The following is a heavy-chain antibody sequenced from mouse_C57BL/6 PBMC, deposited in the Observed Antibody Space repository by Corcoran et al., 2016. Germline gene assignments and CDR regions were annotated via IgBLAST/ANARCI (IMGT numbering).Heavy chain of an antibody. CDR1: GYTFTDYY. V-gene: IGHV1-19*01. CDR3: ARDYLYYFDY. Sequence: EVQLQQSGPVLVKPGASVKMSCKASGYTFTDYYMNWVKQSHGKSLEWIGVINPYNGGTSYNQKFKGKATLTVDKSSSTAYMELNSLTSEDSAVYYCARDYLYYFDYWGQGTTLTVSS. D-gene: IGHD2-13*01. CDR2: INPYNGGT. J-gene: IGHJ2*01.